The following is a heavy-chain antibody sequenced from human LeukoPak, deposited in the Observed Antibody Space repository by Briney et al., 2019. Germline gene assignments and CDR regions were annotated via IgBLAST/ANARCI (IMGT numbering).Heavy chain of an antibody. CDR2: ISYDGSNK. CDR3: ARTVGAKVLDAFDI. CDR1: GFTFSSYA. Sequence: GGSLRLSCAASGFTFSSYAMHWVRQAPGKGLEWVAVISYDGSNKYYADSVKGRFTISRDNSKNTLYLQMNSLRAEDTAVYYCARTVGAKVLDAFDIWGQGIMVTVSS. V-gene: IGHV3-30-3*01. J-gene: IGHJ3*02. D-gene: IGHD1-26*01.